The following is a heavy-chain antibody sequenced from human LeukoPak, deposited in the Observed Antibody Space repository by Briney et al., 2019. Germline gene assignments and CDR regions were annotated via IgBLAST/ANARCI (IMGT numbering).Heavy chain of an antibody. Sequence: GGSLRLSCAASGFTFSSYSMNWVRQAPGKGLEWVSSISSSSSYIYYADSVKGRFTTSRDNAKNSLYLQMNSLRAEDTAVYYCARDGQGAFDYWGQGTLVTVSS. CDR2: ISSSSSYI. J-gene: IGHJ4*02. CDR1: GFTFSSYS. V-gene: IGHV3-21*01. CDR3: ARDGQGAFDY.